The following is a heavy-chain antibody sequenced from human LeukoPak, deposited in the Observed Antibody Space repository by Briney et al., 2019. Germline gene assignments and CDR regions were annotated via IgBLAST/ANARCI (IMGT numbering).Heavy chain of an antibody. V-gene: IGHV3-30*18. CDR3: AKIEVGATTDFDY. CDR2: ISYDGSNK. CDR1: GFTFSSYG. D-gene: IGHD1-26*01. Sequence: PGGSLRLSCAASGFTFSSYGMHWVRQAPGKGLEWVAVISYDGSNKYYADSVKGRFTISRDNSKNTLYLQMNSLRAEDTAVYYCAKIEVGATTDFDYWGQGTLVTVSS. J-gene: IGHJ4*02.